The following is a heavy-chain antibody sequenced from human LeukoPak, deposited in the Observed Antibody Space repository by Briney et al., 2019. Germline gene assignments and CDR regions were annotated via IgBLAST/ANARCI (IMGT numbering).Heavy chain of an antibody. CDR3: ARAPHYYDSSGYDTPAGDAFDI. CDR1: GYTFTGYY. Sequence: EASVKVSCKASGYTFTGYYMHWVRQAPGQGLEWMGWINPNSGGTNYAQKFQGRVTMTRDTSISTAYMELSRLRSDDTAVYYCARAPHYYDSSGYDTPAGDAFDIWGQGTMVTVSS. CDR2: INPNSGGT. J-gene: IGHJ3*02. V-gene: IGHV1-2*02. D-gene: IGHD3-22*01.